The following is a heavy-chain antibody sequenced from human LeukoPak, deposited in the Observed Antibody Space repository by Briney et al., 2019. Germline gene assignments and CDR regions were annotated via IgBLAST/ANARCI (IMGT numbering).Heavy chain of an antibody. CDR1: GFTFSSYA. CDR3: AKDVDGDYFDY. Sequence: GGSLRLSCAASGFTFSSYAMHWVRQAPGKGLEWVAVISYDGSNKYYADSVKGRFTISRDNSKNTLYLQMNSLRAEDTAVYYCAKDVDGDYFDYWGQGTLVTVSS. D-gene: IGHD4-17*01. CDR2: ISYDGSNK. J-gene: IGHJ4*02. V-gene: IGHV3-30-3*01.